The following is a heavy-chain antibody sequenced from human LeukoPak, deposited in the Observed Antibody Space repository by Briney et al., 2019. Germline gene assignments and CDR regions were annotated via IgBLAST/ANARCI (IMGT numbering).Heavy chain of an antibody. Sequence: PGGSLRLSCAASGFTFSSYAMSWVRQAPGKGLEWVSAISGSGASTYYPDSVKGRFTISRDNSKNTLYLQMNSPRAEDTAVFYCAKDRAGATPDYFDYWGQGTLVTVSS. CDR3: AKDRAGATPDYFDY. D-gene: IGHD6-19*01. J-gene: IGHJ4*02. CDR1: GFTFSSYA. V-gene: IGHV3-23*01. CDR2: ISGSGAST.